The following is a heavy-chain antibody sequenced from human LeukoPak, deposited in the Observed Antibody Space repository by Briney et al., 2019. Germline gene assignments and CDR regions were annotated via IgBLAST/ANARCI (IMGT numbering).Heavy chain of an antibody. CDR2: ISYDGSNK. D-gene: IGHD3-3*01. V-gene: IGHV3-30*18. J-gene: IGHJ6*02. CDR1: GFTFSSYG. CDR3: AKDPQLRQYYYYGMDV. Sequence: GGSLRLSCAASGFTFSSYGMHWVRQAPGKGLEWVAVISYDGSNKYYADSVKGRFTISRDNSKNTLYLQMSSLRAEDTAVYYCAKDPQLRQYYYYGMDVWGQGTTVTVSS.